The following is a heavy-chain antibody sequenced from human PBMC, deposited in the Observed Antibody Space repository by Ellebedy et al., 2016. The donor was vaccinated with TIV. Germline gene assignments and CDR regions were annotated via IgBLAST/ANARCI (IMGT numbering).Heavy chain of an antibody. J-gene: IGHJ4*02. Sequence: GESLKISCTASGFTFSSFSMNWVRQAPGKGLEWLSYIGTTTGSISYADSAKGRFTISRDNVKNSLHLQMNSLRDEDTAVYYCPRDVFFGLFDWGQGTLVTVSS. D-gene: IGHD3/OR15-3a*01. V-gene: IGHV3-48*02. CDR3: PRDVFFGLFD. CDR2: IGTTTGSI. CDR1: GFTFSSFS.